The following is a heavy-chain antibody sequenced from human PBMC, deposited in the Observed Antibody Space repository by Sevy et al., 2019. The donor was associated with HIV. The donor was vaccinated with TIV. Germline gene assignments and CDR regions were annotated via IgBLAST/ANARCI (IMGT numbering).Heavy chain of an antibody. CDR3: ARGGDFNDRSAKRDFDY. D-gene: IGHD3-22*01. CDR1: GFTFSNYG. Sequence: SLRLSCAASGFTFSNYGMHWVRQTPGEGLEWVAVIWNDGSNKYYADSVKGRFTISRDNSKNTLYLQMNSLRVEDTAVYFCARGGDFNDRSAKRDFDYWGQGTLVTVSS. CDR2: IWNDGSNK. V-gene: IGHV3-33*01. J-gene: IGHJ4*02.